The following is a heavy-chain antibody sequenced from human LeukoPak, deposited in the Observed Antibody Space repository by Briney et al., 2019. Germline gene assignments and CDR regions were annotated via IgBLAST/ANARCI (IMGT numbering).Heavy chain of an antibody. CDR3: AKVLYGSGSRPSMDV. J-gene: IGHJ6*02. D-gene: IGHD3-10*01. CDR1: GFTFSSCG. CDR2: ISYDGSNK. Sequence: PGGSLRLSCAASGFTFSSCGMHWVRQAPGKGLEWVAVISYDGSNKYYADSVKGRFTISRDNSKNTLYLQMNSLRAEDTAVYYCAKVLYGSGSRPSMDVWGQGTTVTVSS. V-gene: IGHV3-30*18.